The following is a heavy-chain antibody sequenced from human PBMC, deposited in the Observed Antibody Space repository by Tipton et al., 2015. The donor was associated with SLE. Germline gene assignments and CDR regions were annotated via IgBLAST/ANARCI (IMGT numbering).Heavy chain of an antibody. V-gene: IGHV4-61*02. D-gene: IGHD1-1*01. CDR3: ARENWSLSHMDV. CDR1: GTSIISGTDY. J-gene: IGHJ6*03. Sequence: TLSLTCTVSGTSIISGTDYWSWIRQPAGKGLEWIGRISSNGFTNYNQFLKSRVTFSVDTSKNQFSLELTSVTAADTALYFCARENWSLSHMDVWGKGTTVTVSS. CDR2: ISSNGFT.